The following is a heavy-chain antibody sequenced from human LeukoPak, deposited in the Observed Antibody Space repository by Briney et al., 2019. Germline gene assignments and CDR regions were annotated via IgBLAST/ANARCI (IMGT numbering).Heavy chain of an antibody. Sequence: TSETLSLTCAVAAGFISRTNPWSWVRQPPGKGLEWIGEIYHSGSTNYNPSLKSRVTISVDKSKNQFSLKLSSVTAADTAVYYCASQTIAAAASWDYWGQGTLVTVSS. D-gene: IGHD6-13*01. V-gene: IGHV4-4*02. J-gene: IGHJ4*02. CDR3: ASQTIAAAASWDY. CDR1: AGFISRTNP. CDR2: IYHSGST.